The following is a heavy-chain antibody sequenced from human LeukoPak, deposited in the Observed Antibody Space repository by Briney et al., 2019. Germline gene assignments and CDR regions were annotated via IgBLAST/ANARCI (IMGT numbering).Heavy chain of an antibody. D-gene: IGHD5-24*01. CDR1: GYAFSSYG. CDR2: ISAYTGNT. J-gene: IGHJ4*02. CDR3: ARIEMAFFDY. Sequence: GASVKVSCKASGYAFSSYGFSWVRQAPGQGLEWMGWISAYTGNTNYAQKLQGRVTMTTDTPTSTAYMELRSLRSDDTAVYYCARIEMAFFDYWGQGTLVTVSS. V-gene: IGHV1-18*01.